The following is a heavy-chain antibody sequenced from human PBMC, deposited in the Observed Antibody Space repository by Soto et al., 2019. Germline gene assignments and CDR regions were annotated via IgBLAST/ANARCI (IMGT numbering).Heavy chain of an antibody. J-gene: IGHJ5*02. CDR3: VRDGPLITARSWFDP. Sequence: QVQMVQSGAEVKKPGASVKVSCKASGYTFSSYGISWVRQAPGQGLEWMGWVSAYNGNTDYARRLQGRVTMTTDTSTKISFMELRSLSSDDTAVYYGVRDGPLITARSWFDPGGQGTLVTVSS. V-gene: IGHV1-18*04. CDR1: GYTFSSYG. D-gene: IGHD1-20*01. CDR2: VSAYNGNT.